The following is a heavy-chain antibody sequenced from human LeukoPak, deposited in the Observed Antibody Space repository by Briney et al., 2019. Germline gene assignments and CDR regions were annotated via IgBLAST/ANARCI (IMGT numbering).Heavy chain of an antibody. Sequence: PGGSLRLSCAVSGFTFDDYAMHWVRQTPGKGLEWVSSISWNSGSIGYADSVKGRFTISRDNGKNSLYLHMNSLRVEDTALYYCAKDLNSYGNFDYWGQGTLVTVSS. D-gene: IGHD5-18*01. J-gene: IGHJ4*02. V-gene: IGHV3-9*01. CDR2: ISWNSGSI. CDR3: AKDLNSYGNFDY. CDR1: GFTFDDYA.